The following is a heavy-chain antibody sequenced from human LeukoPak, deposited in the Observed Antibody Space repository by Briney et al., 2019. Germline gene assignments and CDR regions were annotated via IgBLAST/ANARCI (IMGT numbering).Heavy chain of an antibody. CDR3: AKGRYKGTLLDD. CDR1: GFTFSSYA. Sequence: GGSLRLSCEASGFTFSSYAMSWVRQAPGKGLEWVSALNGNGDETYYADSVKGRFTISRDNSKNTLILAMSSLRVEDAALYFCAKGRYKGTLLDDWGQGTLVTVSS. CDR2: LNGNGDET. V-gene: IGHV3-23*01. J-gene: IGHJ4*02. D-gene: IGHD2-2*02.